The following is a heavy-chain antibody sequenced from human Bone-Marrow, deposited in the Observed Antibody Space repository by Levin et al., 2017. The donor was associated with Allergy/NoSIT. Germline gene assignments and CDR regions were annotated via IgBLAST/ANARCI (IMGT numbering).Heavy chain of an antibody. V-gene: IGHV1-69*01. J-gene: IGHJ4*02. D-gene: IGHD2-8*02. Sequence: KISCKASGGPFNNYAFSWVRQAPGQGLEWMGGIVPIFHTSNYAQKFQGRITVTADHSTSTAYMELSSLRSEDTAVYYCAATPRYCTGGSCFQAEIDYWGQGTLVTVSS. CDR1: GGPFNNYA. CDR3: AATPRYCTGGSCFQAEIDY. CDR2: IVPIFHTS.